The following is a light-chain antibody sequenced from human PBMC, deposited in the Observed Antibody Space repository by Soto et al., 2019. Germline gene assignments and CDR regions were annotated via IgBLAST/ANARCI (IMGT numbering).Light chain of an antibody. CDR2: EVS. CDR1: TSDIGSYDY. Sequence: QSVLTQPASVSGSPGQSITISCSGTTSDIGSYDYVSWYQQHPGKAPKLMIYEVSNRPSGVSNRFSGSKSGDTASLIISGLQAEDEADYYCFSYTRTSLLLFGTGTKVTVL. V-gene: IGLV2-14*01. J-gene: IGLJ1*01. CDR3: FSYTRTSLLL.